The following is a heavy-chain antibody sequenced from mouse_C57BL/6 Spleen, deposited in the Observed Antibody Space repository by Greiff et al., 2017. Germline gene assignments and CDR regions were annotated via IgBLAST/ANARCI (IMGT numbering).Heavy chain of an antibody. V-gene: IGHV5-17*01. D-gene: IGHD1-1*01. CDR1: GFTFSDYG. CDR2: ISSGSSTL. J-gene: IGHJ2*01. CDR3: ASVDTTVVPFDY. Sequence: EVHLVESGGGLVKPGGSLKLSCAASGFTFSDYGMHWVRQAPEKGLEWVAYISSGSSTLYYADTVKGRFTISRDNAKNTLFLQMTRLRSEDTAMYYCASVDTTVVPFDYWGQGTTLTVSS.